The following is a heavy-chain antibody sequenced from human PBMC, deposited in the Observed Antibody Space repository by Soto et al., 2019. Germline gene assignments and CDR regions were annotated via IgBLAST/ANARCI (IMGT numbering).Heavy chain of an antibody. CDR3: AKDLSNSWSIDY. D-gene: IGHD6-13*01. CDR2: LSYAGSNK. Sequence: QVQLVESGGGVVQPGRSLRLSCAASGFTFSSYGMHWVRQAPGKGLEWVAVLSYAGSNKHYADSVKGRFTISRDNSKNTLYLQMNSLRAEDTGVYHCAKDLSNSWSIDYWGQGTLVTVSS. V-gene: IGHV3-30*18. CDR1: GFTFSSYG. J-gene: IGHJ4*02.